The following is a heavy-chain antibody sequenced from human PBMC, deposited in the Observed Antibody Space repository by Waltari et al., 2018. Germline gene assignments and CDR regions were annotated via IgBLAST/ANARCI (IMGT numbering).Heavy chain of an antibody. CDR2: IHPNSGGT. J-gene: IGHJ4*02. CDR1: GYTFTDYY. D-gene: IGHD6-13*01. V-gene: IGHV1-2*02. Sequence: QVHLVQSGDEVKKPGASLTVSCTASGYTFTDYYIHWVRQAPGQGLEWLGWIHPNSGGTHYAPKFQGRVSMTRDTSITTAYMELTSLASGDTAVYFCARDVGLGAAGGPIDYWGQGILVTVSS. CDR3: ARDVGLGAAGGPIDY.